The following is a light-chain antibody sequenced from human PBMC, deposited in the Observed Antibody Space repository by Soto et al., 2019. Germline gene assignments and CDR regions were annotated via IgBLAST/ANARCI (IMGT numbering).Light chain of an antibody. V-gene: IGKV3-20*01. CDR2: RAS. Sequence: EIVLTQSPGTLFLSPGERATLSCRASQSVSSIYLAWYQQKPGQAPRLLIYRASTRATDVPDRFSGSGSGTDFTLTISRLEPEDFAMYYCQQYVSSPYTFGQGTKLEIK. CDR3: QQYVSSPYT. CDR1: QSVSSIY. J-gene: IGKJ2*01.